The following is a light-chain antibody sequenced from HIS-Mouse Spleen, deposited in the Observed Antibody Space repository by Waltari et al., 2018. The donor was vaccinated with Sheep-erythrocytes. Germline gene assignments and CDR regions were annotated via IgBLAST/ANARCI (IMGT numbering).Light chain of an antibody. CDR1: KLGDKY. J-gene: IGLJ2*01. Sequence: SYELTQPPSVSVSPGQTASITCSGDKLGDKYACWYQQKPGQSPLLVIYQESKRPSGIPERFSGSNSGNPATLTNSGTQAMDEADYYCQAWDSSTAVFGGGTKLTVL. V-gene: IGLV3-1*01. CDR2: QES. CDR3: QAWDSSTAV.